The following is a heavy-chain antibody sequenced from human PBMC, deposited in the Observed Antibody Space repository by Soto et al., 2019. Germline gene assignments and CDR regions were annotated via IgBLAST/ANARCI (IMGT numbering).Heavy chain of an antibody. CDR3: AREKITGLFDY. J-gene: IGHJ4*02. CDR2: IYYSGST. V-gene: IGHV4-31*03. Sequence: SETLSLTCTVSGGSISSGGYYWSWIRQHPGKGLEWIGYIYYSGSTYYNPSLKSRVTISVDTSKNQFSLKLSSVTAADTAVYYCAREKITGLFDYWGQGALVTVSS. CDR1: GGSISSGGYY. D-gene: IGHD2-8*02.